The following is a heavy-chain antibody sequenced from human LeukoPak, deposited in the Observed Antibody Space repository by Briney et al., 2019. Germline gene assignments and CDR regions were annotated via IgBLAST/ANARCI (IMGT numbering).Heavy chain of an antibody. CDR3: ARAASGYYYYFDY. Sequence: SETLSLTCTVSGGSISTYYWSWIRQPPGKGLEWIGYIYYSGSTNYNPSLKSRVTISVDTSKNQFSLKLSSVTAADTAMYYCARAASGYYYYFDYWGQGTLVTVSS. D-gene: IGHD3-22*01. V-gene: IGHV4-59*01. CDR1: GGSISTYY. J-gene: IGHJ4*02. CDR2: IYYSGST.